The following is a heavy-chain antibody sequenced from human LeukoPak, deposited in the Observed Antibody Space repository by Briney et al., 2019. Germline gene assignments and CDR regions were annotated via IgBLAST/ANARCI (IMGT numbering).Heavy chain of an antibody. Sequence: SQTLSLTCTVSGGSISSGGYYWSWIRQHPGKGLEWIGYIYYSGSTYYNPSLKSRVTISADTSKNQFSLKLSSVTAAHTAVYYCARVSIQLWHYYFDYWGQGTLVTVSS. V-gene: IGHV4-31*03. CDR3: ARVSIQLWHYYFDY. CDR1: GGSISSGGYY. D-gene: IGHD5-18*01. J-gene: IGHJ4*02. CDR2: IYYSGST.